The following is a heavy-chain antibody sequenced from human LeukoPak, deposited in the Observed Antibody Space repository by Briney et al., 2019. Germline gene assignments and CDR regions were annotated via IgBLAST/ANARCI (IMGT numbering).Heavy chain of an antibody. V-gene: IGHV4-30-2*01. CDR1: GDSISSGAYS. CDR3: ARELWFANAPGSWLDP. J-gene: IGHJ5*02. D-gene: IGHD2-21*01. Sequence: SETLSLTCVVSGDSISSGAYSWSWIRQPPGKGLEWIGYIFHSGSTFYNPSLKRRVTISVDNSKNQFSLRLRSVTAADTAVYYCARELWFANAPGSWLDPWGQGTLVTVSS. CDR2: IFHSGST.